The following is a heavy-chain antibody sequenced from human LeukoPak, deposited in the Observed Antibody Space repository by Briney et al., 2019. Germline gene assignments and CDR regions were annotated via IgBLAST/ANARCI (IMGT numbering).Heavy chain of an antibody. J-gene: IGHJ4*02. D-gene: IGHD3-22*01. Sequence: TLSLTCTVSGGLISSGSYYWSWVRQPAGKGLEWVGRMYTSGSTNYNPSLKSRVTISVDTSKNQFSLKLNSVTAADTAVYYCARHRAYYYDSSGSPPDYWGQGTLVTVSS. V-gene: IGHV4-61*02. CDR1: GGLISSGSYY. CDR2: MYTSGST. CDR3: ARHRAYYYDSSGSPPDY.